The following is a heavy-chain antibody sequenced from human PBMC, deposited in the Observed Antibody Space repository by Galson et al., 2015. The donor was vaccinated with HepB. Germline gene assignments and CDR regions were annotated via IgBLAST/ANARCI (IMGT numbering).Heavy chain of an antibody. J-gene: IGHJ4*02. V-gene: IGHV3-15*01. D-gene: IGHD6-19*01. Sequence: SLRLSCATSGFTFSDAWMSWVHQAPGKGLEFVGHIKSKASGGAIDYAAPVQGRFTISRDDSKKTLYLQMNNLKIEDTAVYYCTTQKGVYTNGWYGRGLNNWGQGSLVTVSS. CDR2: IKSKASGGAI. CDR3: TTQKGVYTNGWYGRGLNN. CDR1: GFTFSDAW.